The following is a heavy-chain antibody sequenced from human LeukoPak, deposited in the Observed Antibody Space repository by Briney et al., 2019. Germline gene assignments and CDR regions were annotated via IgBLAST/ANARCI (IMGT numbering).Heavy chain of an antibody. CDR3: ARLPPGYGILTGYLDY. CDR1: GFTFSSYA. CDR2: ISGSGGST. D-gene: IGHD3-9*01. J-gene: IGHJ4*02. Sequence: GGSLRLSCAASGFTFSSYAMSWVRQAPGKGLEWVSAISGSGGSTYYADSVKGRFTISRDNSKNTLYLQINSLRAEDTAVYYCARLPPGYGILTGYLDYWGQGTLVTVSS. V-gene: IGHV3-23*01.